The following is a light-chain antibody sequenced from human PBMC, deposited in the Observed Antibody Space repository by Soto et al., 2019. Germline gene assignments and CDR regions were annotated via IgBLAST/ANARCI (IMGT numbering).Light chain of an antibody. CDR2: NVS. J-gene: IGLJ2*01. CDR1: SSDVGGYDY. CDR3: SSYTSISTVV. V-gene: IGLV2-14*03. Sequence: QSALTQPASVSGSPGQSITISCTGTSSDVGGYDYVSWYQQHPGKAPKLVIYNVSNRPSGISNRFSGSKSGNTASLTTSGLQAEDEADYYCSSYTSISTVVFGGGTKLTVL.